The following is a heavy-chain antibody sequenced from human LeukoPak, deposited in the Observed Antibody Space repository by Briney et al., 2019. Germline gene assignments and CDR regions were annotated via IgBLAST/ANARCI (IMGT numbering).Heavy chain of an antibody. D-gene: IGHD6-13*01. CDR3: VKWKGMGVAAAGNH. Sequence: PGGSLRLSCAASGFTFSNYAMSWVRQAPGKGLEWVSVISGSDSSTYYADSVKGRFTISRDNSKNTLYLQMNSLRAEDTAMYYCVKWKGMGVAAAGNHWGQGTLVTVPS. CDR1: GFTFSNYA. CDR2: ISGSDSST. V-gene: IGHV3-23*01. J-gene: IGHJ5*02.